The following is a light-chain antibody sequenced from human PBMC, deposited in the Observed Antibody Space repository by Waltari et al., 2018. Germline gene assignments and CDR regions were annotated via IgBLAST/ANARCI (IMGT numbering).Light chain of an antibody. CDR1: QSISSW. CDR2: KAS. V-gene: IGKV1-5*03. CDR3: QQYNNYPRT. Sequence: DIQMTQSPSTLSASVGGRVTINCRASQSISSWLAWYQQKPGKAPKLLIYKASSLESGVPSRFSGSGSGTEFTLTITSLQADDFATYYCQQYNNYPRTFGQGTRVEIK. J-gene: IGKJ1*01.